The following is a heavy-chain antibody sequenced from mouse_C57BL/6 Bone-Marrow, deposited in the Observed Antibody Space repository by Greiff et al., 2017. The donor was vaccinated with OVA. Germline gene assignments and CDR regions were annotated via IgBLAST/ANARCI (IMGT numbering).Heavy chain of an antibody. V-gene: IGHV5-4*01. CDR1: GFTFSSYA. J-gene: IGHJ2*01. Sequence: EVMLVESGGGLVKPGGSLKLSCAASGFTFSSYAMSWVRQTPEKRLEWVATISDGGSYTYYPANVKGRFTISRDNAKNNLYLQMSHLKSEDTAMYYCAREDGITYYFDYWGQGTTLTVSS. D-gene: IGHD2-4*01. CDR2: ISDGGSYT. CDR3: AREDGITYYFDY.